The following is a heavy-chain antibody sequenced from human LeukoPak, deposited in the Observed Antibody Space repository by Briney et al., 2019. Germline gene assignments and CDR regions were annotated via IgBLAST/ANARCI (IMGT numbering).Heavy chain of an antibody. CDR1: GFTFSGSA. Sequence: PGGSLRLSCAASGFTFSGSAMHWVRQASGKGLEWVGRIRSKANSYATAYAASVKGRFTISRDDSKNTAYLQMNSLKTEDTAVYYCTSYYNYGGNSTYMFFDYWGQGTLVTVSS. J-gene: IGHJ4*02. V-gene: IGHV3-73*01. CDR2: IRSKANSYAT. CDR3: TSYYNYGGNSTYMFFDY. D-gene: IGHD4-23*01.